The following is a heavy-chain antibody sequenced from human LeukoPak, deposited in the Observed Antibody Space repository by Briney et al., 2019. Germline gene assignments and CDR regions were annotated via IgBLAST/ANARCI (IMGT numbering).Heavy chain of an antibody. D-gene: IGHD1-26*01. J-gene: IGHJ3*02. Sequence: GASVKVSCKASGGTFSSYAIGWVRQAPGQGLEWMGRIIPILGIANYAQKFQGRVTITADKSTSTAYMELSSLRSEDTAVYYCASGELHLSGSYHSRAFDIWGQGTMVTVSS. CDR3: ASGELHLSGSYHSRAFDI. V-gene: IGHV1-69*04. CDR1: GGTFSSYA. CDR2: IIPILGIA.